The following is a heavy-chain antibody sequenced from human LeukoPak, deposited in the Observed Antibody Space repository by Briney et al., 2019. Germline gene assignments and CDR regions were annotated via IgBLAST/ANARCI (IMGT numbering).Heavy chain of an antibody. Sequence: GGSLRLSCAASGFTFSSYWMHWVRQAPGKGLVGVSRINSDGSSTSYADSVKGRFTISRDNAKNTLYRQMNSLRAEDTAVYYCARVSYYDSSGYRSFYYYYYMDVWGKGTTVTISS. CDR2: INSDGSST. CDR3: ARVSYYDSSGYRSFYYYYYMDV. D-gene: IGHD3-22*01. J-gene: IGHJ6*03. V-gene: IGHV3-74*01. CDR1: GFTFSSYW.